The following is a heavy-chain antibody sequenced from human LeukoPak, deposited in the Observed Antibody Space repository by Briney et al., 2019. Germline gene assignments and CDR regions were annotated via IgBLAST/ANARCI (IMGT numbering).Heavy chain of an antibody. Sequence: SETLSLTCTVSGGSISSYYWSWIRQPPGKGLEWIGYIYYSGSTNYNPSLKSRVTISVDTSKNQFSLKLSSVTAADTAVYYCARGVREVERITMVRGVIIKNWFDPWGQGTLVTVSS. CDR1: GGSISSYY. CDR2: IYYSGST. J-gene: IGHJ5*02. V-gene: IGHV4-59*12. CDR3: ARGVREVERITMVRGVIIKNWFDP. D-gene: IGHD3-10*01.